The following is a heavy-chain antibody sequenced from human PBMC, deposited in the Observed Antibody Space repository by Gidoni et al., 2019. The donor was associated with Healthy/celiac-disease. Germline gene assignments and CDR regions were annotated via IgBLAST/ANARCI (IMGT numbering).Heavy chain of an antibody. Sequence: EVQLFGSGGGLVQPGGSLRISCAASGFTFGSYYMSWVRQAPGKGLEWVSAISGSGGSTYYADSVKGRFTISRDNSKNTLYLQMNSLRAEDTAVYYCAKVGRAAVAGTVDYWGQGTLVTVSS. D-gene: IGHD6-19*01. V-gene: IGHV3-23*01. CDR3: AKVGRAAVAGTVDY. CDR1: GFTFGSYY. J-gene: IGHJ4*02. CDR2: ISGSGGST.